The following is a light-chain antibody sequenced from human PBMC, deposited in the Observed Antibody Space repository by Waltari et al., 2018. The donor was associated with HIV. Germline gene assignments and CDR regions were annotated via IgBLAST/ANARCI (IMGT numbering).Light chain of an antibody. CDR3: QQYNNWPRT. V-gene: IGKV3-15*01. CDR2: CAS. CDR1: QTSSNN. J-gene: IGKJ1*01. Sequence: SSRASQTSSNNTAWFQQKPGQAPRLHIYCASSTATGSTASFSGSGSGTNFTLTINSLQSEHCAGNYCQQYNNWPRTLGQGTKVEI.